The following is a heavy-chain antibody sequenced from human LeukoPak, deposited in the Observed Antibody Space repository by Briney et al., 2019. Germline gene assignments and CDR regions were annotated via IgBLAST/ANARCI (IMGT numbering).Heavy chain of an antibody. D-gene: IGHD2-15*01. CDR1: GYSFTSYW. Sequence: GESLKISCKGSGYSFTSYWIGWVRQMPGKGLEWMGIIYPGDSDTRYSPSFQGQVTISADKSISTAYLQWSSLKASDTAVYYCARLGYCSGGSCYFHYYYYYAMDVWGQGTTVTVSS. J-gene: IGHJ6*02. CDR2: IYPGDSDT. V-gene: IGHV5-51*01. CDR3: ARLGYCSGGSCYFHYYYYYAMDV.